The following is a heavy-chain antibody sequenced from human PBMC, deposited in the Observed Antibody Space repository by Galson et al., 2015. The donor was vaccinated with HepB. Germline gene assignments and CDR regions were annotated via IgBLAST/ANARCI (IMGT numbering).Heavy chain of an antibody. Sequence: SLRLSCAASGFIFSNCAISWVRQAPGKGLEWVSAVTVSGNATYYADSVKGRFTVSRDNSRNTVYLQMNSLGTEDTAVYYCAKRVPYNSGANFDSWGQGTLVTVSS. CDR3: AKRVPYNSGANFDS. V-gene: IGHV3-23*01. J-gene: IGHJ4*02. D-gene: IGHD6-19*01. CDR2: VTVSGNAT. CDR1: GFIFSNCA.